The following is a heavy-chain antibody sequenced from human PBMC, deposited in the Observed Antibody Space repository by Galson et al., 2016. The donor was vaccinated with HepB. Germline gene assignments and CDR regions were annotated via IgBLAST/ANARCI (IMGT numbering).Heavy chain of an antibody. J-gene: IGHJ4*02. CDR2: ISFDGSNN. V-gene: IGHV3-30-3*01. CDR3: ARDDDYVWGTYRYTRTVPQYYFDY. D-gene: IGHD3-16*02. CDR1: GFTFSSYA. Sequence: SLRLSCAASGFTFSSYAMHWVRQAPGKGLEWVAVISFDGSNNFYAESVKGRFTISRDNSKNSLYLQMNSLRAADTAVYYCARDDDYVWGTYRYTRTVPQYYFDYWGQGPLVTVSS.